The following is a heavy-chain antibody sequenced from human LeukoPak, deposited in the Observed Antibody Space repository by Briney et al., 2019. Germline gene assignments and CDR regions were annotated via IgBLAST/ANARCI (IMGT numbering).Heavy chain of an antibody. CDR2: IYYSGST. CDR1: GGSISSGDYY. CDR3: ARDRGYCSRTSCFSWFDP. Sequence: PSQTLSLTCTVSGGSISSGDYYWSWMRQPPGKGVEWIGYIYYSGSTYYNPSLKSRVTISVDTSKNQFSLKLSSVTAADTAVYYCARDRGYCSRTSCFSWFDPWGQGTLVTVSS. D-gene: IGHD2-2*01. V-gene: IGHV4-30-4*08. J-gene: IGHJ5*02.